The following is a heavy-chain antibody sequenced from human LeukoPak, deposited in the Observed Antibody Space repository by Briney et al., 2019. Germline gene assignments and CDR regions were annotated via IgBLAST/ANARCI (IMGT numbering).Heavy chain of an antibody. CDR2: IYYSGST. D-gene: IGHD3-3*01. V-gene: IGHV4-59*08. CDR1: GGSISSYY. Sequence: SETLSLTCTVSGGSISSYYWSWIRQPPGKGLEWIGYIYYSGSTNYNPSLKSRVTISVDTSKNQFSLKLSPVTAADTAVYYCARHTIFGVVIIFDYWGQGTLVTVSS. J-gene: IGHJ4*02. CDR3: ARHTIFGVVIIFDY.